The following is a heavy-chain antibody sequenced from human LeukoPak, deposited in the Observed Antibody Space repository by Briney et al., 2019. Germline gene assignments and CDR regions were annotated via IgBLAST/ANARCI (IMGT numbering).Heavy chain of an antibody. Sequence: PSETLSLTCAVYGGSFSGYYWSWIRQPPGKGLEWIGEINHSGSTNYNPSLKSRVTISVDTSKNQFSLKLSSVTAADTAVYYCARHVFGRGPERPFDYWGQGTLVTVSS. CDR3: ARHVFGRGPERPFDY. V-gene: IGHV4-34*01. CDR1: GGSFSGYY. D-gene: IGHD1-1*01. J-gene: IGHJ4*02. CDR2: INHSGST.